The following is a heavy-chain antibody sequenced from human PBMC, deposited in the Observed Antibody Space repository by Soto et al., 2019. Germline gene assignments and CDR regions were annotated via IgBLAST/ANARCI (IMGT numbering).Heavy chain of an antibody. CDR2: IYNSGNT. V-gene: IGHV4-59*01. Sequence: QVQLQESGPGLVKPSETLSLTCTVSGGSISNYYWSWIRQPPGKGLEWIGYIYNSGNTKYNPSLNSRVTISVDTSRNQISLRLSSATAADTAVYFCPRPNQGDYAFDIWGQGTLVTVSS. D-gene: IGHD2-21*02. CDR1: GGSISNYY. CDR3: PRPNQGDYAFDI. J-gene: IGHJ3*02.